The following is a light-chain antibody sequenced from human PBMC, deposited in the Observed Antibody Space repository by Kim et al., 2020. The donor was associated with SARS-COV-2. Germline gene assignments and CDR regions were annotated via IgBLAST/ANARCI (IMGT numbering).Light chain of an antibody. CDR1: NYDVGTYKV. CDR3: PSYAGYRLGI. CDR2: KVE. J-gene: IGLJ2*01. V-gene: IGLV2-23*02. Sequence: QSALTQPASVSGSPGQSTTISCTGTNYDVGTYKVVCWYQQHPGKAPRLIIYKVEKRPSGVSDRFSGSKSGNSASLTISGLQAEEEGDYYCPSYAGYRLGIFGGGTKVTVL.